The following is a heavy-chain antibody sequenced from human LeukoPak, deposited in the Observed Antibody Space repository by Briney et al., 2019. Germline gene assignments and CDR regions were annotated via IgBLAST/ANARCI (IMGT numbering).Heavy chain of an antibody. J-gene: IGHJ4*02. Sequence: GRSLRLSCAASGFTFSSYAMHWVRQAPGKGLEWVAVISYDGSNKYYADSVKGRFTISRDNSKNTLYLQMNSLRAEDTAVYYCARGSPQYSSSWGQGTLVTVSS. CDR1: GFTFSSYA. D-gene: IGHD6-13*01. CDR3: ARGSPQYSSS. V-gene: IGHV3-30*04. CDR2: ISYDGSNK.